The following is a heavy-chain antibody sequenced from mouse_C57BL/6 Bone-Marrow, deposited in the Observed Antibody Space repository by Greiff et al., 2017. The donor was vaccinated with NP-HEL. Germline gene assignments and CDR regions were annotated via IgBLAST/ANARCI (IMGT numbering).Heavy chain of an antibody. CDR2: IDPSDSYT. CDR1: GYTFTSYW. D-gene: IGHD2-5*01. Sequence: QVQLQQPGAELVMPGASVKLSCKASGYTFTSYWMHWVKQRPGQGLEWIGEIDPSDSYTNYNQKFKGKSTLTVDKSSSTAYMQPSSLTSEDSAVYYCAREGDSNYVPATLDYWGQGTTLTVSS. J-gene: IGHJ2*01. V-gene: IGHV1-69*01. CDR3: AREGDSNYVPATLDY.